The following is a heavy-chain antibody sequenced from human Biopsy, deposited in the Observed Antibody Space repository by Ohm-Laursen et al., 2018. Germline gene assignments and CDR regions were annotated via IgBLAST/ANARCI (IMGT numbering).Heavy chain of an antibody. D-gene: IGHD3-9*01. J-gene: IGHJ6*02. CDR2: IITFFRTV. Sequence: SSENVSCKVSGGTFSNSAISWVRHAPGQGLEWMGGIITFFRTVNYAQNFQGRLTITADEFTDTAYMELRSLRSEDTAVYYCAPQTPRDPDILTGAYHYDMAVWGQGTTVTVSS. CDR3: APQTPRDPDILTGAYHYDMAV. CDR1: GGTFSNSA. V-gene: IGHV1-69*01.